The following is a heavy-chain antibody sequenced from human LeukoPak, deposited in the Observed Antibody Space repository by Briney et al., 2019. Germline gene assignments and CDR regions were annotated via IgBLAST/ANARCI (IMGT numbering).Heavy chain of an antibody. V-gene: IGHV3-30*03. J-gene: IGHJ4*02. CDR1: GFTFSSYG. CDR2: ISYDGSNK. Sequence: GGSLRLSCAASGFTFSSYGMHWVRQAPGKGLEWVAVISYDGSNKYYADSVKGRFTISRDNAKNSQYLQMNSLRAEDTAVYYCARDRHGDYDFDYWGQGTLVTVSS. CDR3: ARDRHGDYDFDY. D-gene: IGHD4-17*01.